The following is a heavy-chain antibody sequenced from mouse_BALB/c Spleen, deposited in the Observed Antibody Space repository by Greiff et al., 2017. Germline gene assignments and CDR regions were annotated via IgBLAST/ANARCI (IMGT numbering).Heavy chain of an antibody. J-gene: IGHJ3*01. D-gene: IGHD2-10*02. CDR2: IDPANGNT. V-gene: IGHV14-3*02. CDR1: GFNIKDTY. CDR3: ARGGYGNDLAWFAY. Sequence: VQLQQSGAELVKPGASVKLSCTASGFNIKDTYMHWVKQRPEQGLEWIGRIDPANGNTKYDPKFQGKATITADTSSNTSYLQLSSLTSEDTAVYYCARGGYGNDLAWFAYWGQGTLVTVSA.